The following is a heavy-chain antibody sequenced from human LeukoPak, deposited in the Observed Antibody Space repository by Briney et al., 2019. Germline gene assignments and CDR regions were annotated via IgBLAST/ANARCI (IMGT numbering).Heavy chain of an antibody. V-gene: IGHV3-30*04. Sequence: GGSLGLSCAASGFTFSSYAMHWVRQAPGKGLEWVAVISYDGSNKYYADSVKGRFTISRDNSKNTLYLQMNSLRAEDTAVYYCARRYCSGGSCSPGDYWGQGTLVTVSS. D-gene: IGHD2-15*01. CDR3: ARRYCSGGSCSPGDY. CDR1: GFTFSSYA. J-gene: IGHJ4*02. CDR2: ISYDGSNK.